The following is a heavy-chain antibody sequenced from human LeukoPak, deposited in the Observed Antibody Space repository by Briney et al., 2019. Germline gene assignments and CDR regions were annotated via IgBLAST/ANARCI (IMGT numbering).Heavy chain of an antibody. CDR3: ASIMTTVVFDY. V-gene: IGHV3-21*01. Sequence: PGGSLRLSCAASGFTFSSYSMNWVRQAPGKGMEWVSSISSSSSYIYYADSVKGRFTISRDNAKNSLYLQMNSLRAEHTAVYYCASIMTTVVFDYWGQGTLVTVSS. CDR1: GFTFSSYS. D-gene: IGHD4-23*01. CDR2: ISSSSSYI. J-gene: IGHJ4*02.